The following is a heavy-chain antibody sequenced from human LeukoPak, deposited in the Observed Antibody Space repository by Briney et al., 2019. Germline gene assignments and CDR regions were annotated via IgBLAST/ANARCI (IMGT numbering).Heavy chain of an antibody. J-gene: IGHJ4*02. CDR3: ARDFAMVVAGILDY. CDR2: IYYSGNT. CDR1: GGSISSSSYY. D-gene: IGHD6-19*01. Sequence: SETLSLTCTVSGGSISSSSYYWGWIRQPPGKGLEWIGSIYYSGNTYYNPSLKSRVTISVDTSKNQFSLKLSSVTAADTAVYYCARDFAMVVAGILDYWGQGTLVTVSS. V-gene: IGHV4-39*07.